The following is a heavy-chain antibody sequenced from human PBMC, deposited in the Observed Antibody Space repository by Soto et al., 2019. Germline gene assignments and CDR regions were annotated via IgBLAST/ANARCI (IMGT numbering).Heavy chain of an antibody. Sequence: PGESLKISCKGSGDSFTSYWIAWVRQVPGKGLELMGVIYPGDSDIRYSPSFQGQVTISVDKSINTAYLQWSSLKASDTAMYFCARHAAGNYYDSSGSQVWYFDLWGRGTLVTVS. CDR3: ARHAAGNYYDSSGSQVWYFDL. J-gene: IGHJ2*01. V-gene: IGHV5-51*01. CDR1: GDSFTSYW. CDR2: IYPGDSDI. D-gene: IGHD3-22*01.